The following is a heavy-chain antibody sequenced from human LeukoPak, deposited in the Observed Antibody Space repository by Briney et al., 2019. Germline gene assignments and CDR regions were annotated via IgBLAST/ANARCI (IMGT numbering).Heavy chain of an antibody. D-gene: IGHD4-11*01. CDR3: TKAGDYSDFHFAS. Sequence: GGSLRLSCEASGFAFSFFAMSWLRQAPGKGLEWVSTINANSGTRSYAASVRGRFTISRDNSKNTLYLQMNSLRPEDTAMYYCTKAGDYSDFHFASWGQGTLVTVSS. CDR2: INANSGTR. CDR1: GFAFSFFA. V-gene: IGHV3-23*01. J-gene: IGHJ4*02.